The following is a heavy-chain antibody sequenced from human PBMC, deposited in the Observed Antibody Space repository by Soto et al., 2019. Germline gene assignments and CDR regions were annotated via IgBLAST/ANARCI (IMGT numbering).Heavy chain of an antibody. Sequence: GGSLRLSCAASGFDFSVYWMSWVRQAPGKGPEWVAKIKFDGSEKKKVDSVKGRFTISRDNARNSVFLQMNSLRAGDTAVYYCVKDGVYCSSATCYSPRNHYFDAWGQGTLVTVSS. D-gene: IGHD2-2*01. CDR1: GFDFSVYW. V-gene: IGHV3-7*03. J-gene: IGHJ5*02. CDR3: VKDGVYCSSATCYSPRNHYFDA. CDR2: IKFDGSEK.